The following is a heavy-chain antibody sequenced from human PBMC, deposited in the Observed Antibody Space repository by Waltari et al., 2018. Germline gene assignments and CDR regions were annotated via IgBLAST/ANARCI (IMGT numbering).Heavy chain of an antibody. J-gene: IGHJ4*02. V-gene: IGHV3-23*04. D-gene: IGHD3-16*01. CDR3: AKDRGGGIRAGYYFDY. CDR1: GFPFGSYA. Sequence: EVQLVESGGGLVQPGGSLRLSCAASGFPFGSYAMNWVRQAPGKGLEWVSGISPSGLGPYYADSVKGRFIISRDNSKNILYLQMNSLRVEDTAVYYCAKDRGGGIRAGYYFDYWGQGTLVTVSS. CDR2: ISPSGLGP.